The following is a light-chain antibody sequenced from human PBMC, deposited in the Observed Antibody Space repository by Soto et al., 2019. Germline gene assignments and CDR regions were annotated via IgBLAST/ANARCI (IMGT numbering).Light chain of an antibody. CDR2: DAS. CDR3: XHRSNWPPS. CDR1: QSVSKY. Sequence: ETVLTQSPPTLSLSPGEGATLSCRASQSVSKYLAWYQQKPGQAPRLLIYDASTRATGIPARFSGSGSGTDXXXXXXXLXPEDFAXXXXXHRSNWPPSFGGGTKVEIK. V-gene: IGKV3-11*01. J-gene: IGKJ4*01.